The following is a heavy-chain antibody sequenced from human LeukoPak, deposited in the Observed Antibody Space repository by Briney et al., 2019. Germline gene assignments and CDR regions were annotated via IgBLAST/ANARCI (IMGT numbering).Heavy chain of an antibody. J-gene: IGHJ4*02. D-gene: IGHD3-22*01. CDR1: GFTFDDYA. CDR3: AKDPAPYYYDSSGYHPFDY. Sequence: SLRLSCAASGFTFDDYAMHWVRQAPGKGLEWVSGISWNSGSIGYADSVKGRFTISRDNAKNSLYLQMNSLRAEDTALYYCAKDPAPYYYDSSGYHPFDYWGQGTLVTVSS. V-gene: IGHV3-9*01. CDR2: ISWNSGSI.